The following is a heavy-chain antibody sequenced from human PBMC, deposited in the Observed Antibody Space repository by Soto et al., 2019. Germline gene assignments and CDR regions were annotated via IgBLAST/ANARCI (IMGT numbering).Heavy chain of an antibody. CDR3: ARDRRAMVRGVSAMCYP. CDR1: GYTFTTYG. J-gene: IGHJ5*02. V-gene: IGHV1-18*01. CDR2: ISGYNGNT. D-gene: IGHD3-10*01. Sequence: QVQLGQSGAEVKKPGASVKVSCKASGYTFTTYGISWVRQAPGQGLEWMGWISGYNGNTNYAQKFQGRVTMTTDTSTSTAYMELTSMRSDDTAVYYCARDRRAMVRGVSAMCYPWGQGTLVTVSS.